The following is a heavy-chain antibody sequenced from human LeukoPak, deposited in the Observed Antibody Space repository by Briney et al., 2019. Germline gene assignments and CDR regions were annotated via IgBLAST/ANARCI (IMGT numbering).Heavy chain of an antibody. Sequence: KPGESLKISCRGSGYSFTTYWIGWVRQMPGRGLEWMGIIYPGDSDTRYSPSFQGQVTISADKSISTAYLQWSSLKASDTAMYYCLRVTSDWAFDYWGQGALVTVSS. J-gene: IGHJ4*02. D-gene: IGHD2-21*02. CDR3: LRVTSDWAFDY. CDR2: IYPGDSDT. CDR1: GYSFTTYW. V-gene: IGHV5-51*01.